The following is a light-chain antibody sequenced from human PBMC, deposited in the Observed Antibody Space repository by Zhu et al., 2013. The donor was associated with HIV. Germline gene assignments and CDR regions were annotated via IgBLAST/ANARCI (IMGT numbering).Light chain of an antibody. CDR1: QDISRA. Sequence: AVQLTQSPSSLSASIGERVTITCRTSQDISRAVAWYQQKAGSPPKLLIYDASTLERGSPSRFSGAGSGTVFTLTISSLQPEDFATYYCQQSHSIPLTFAGGTKVEIK. CDR2: DAS. V-gene: IGKV1-13*02. CDR3: QQSHSIPLT. J-gene: IGKJ4*01.